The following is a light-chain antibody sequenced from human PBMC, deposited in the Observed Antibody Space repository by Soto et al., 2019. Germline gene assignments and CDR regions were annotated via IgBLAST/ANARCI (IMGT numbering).Light chain of an antibody. V-gene: IGLV2-14*01. J-gene: IGLJ2*01. Sequence: QSALTQPASVSGSPGQSITLSCTGTSSDVGAYDYVSWYQQHPGRAPKLIIFEVSNRPSGVSNRFSGSKSANTASLTISGLQAEDEAHYYCTSHTTSTTLPVVFGGGTKVTVL. CDR2: EVS. CDR1: SSDVGAYDY. CDR3: TSHTTSTTLPVV.